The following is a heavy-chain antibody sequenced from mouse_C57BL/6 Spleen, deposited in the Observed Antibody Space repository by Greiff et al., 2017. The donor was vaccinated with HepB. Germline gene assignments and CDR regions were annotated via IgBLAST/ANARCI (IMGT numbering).Heavy chain of an antibody. CDR3: AREGSSGYVSYFDY. CDR1: GYTFTSYW. J-gene: IGHJ2*01. CDR2: IDPSDSET. Sequence: VQLQQPGAELVRPGSSVKLSCKASGYTFTSYWMHWVKQRPIQGLEWIGNIDPSDSETHYNQKFKDKATLTVDKSSSTAYMQLSSLTSEDSAVYYCAREGSSGYVSYFDYWGQGTTLTVSS. V-gene: IGHV1-52*01. D-gene: IGHD3-2*02.